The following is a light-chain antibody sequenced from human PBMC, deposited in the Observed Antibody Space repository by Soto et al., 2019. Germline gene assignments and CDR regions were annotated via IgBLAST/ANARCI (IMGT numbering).Light chain of an antibody. CDR2: GAS. CDR1: QSVTGSY. Sequence: EIVLTQSPGTLSLSPGERATLSCRASQSVTGSYLAWYQQKPGQAPRLLIYGASSRASGIPDRFSGSGSGTDFTLTISRLEPEDFSGYYCQQYGSSPPVTFGRGTKVDMK. J-gene: IGKJ3*01. V-gene: IGKV3-20*01. CDR3: QQYGSSPPVT.